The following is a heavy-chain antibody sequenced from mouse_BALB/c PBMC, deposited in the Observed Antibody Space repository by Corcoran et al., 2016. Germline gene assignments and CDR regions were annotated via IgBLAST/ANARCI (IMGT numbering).Heavy chain of an antibody. Sequence: IQLVQSGPELVKPGASVKMSCKASGYTFTSYVIHWVKQKPGQGLEWIGYIFPYDDGTKYNEKFKGKATLTSDKSYSTAYMELSSLTSEDSAVYYWARGKTGTLDYLGPGTALTVSS. CDR1: GYTFTSYV. CDR2: IFPYDDGT. CDR3: ARGKTGTLDY. J-gene: IGHJ2*01. D-gene: IGHD4-1*01. V-gene: IGHV1S136*01.